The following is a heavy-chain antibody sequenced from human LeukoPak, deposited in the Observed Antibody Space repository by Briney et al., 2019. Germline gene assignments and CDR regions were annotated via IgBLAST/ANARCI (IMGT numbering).Heavy chain of an antibody. V-gene: IGHV1-69*01. J-gene: IGHJ3*02. CDR3: AKDSRKLGPGGAFDI. Sequence: ASVKVSCKASGGTFSSYAISWVRQAPGQGLEWMGGIIPIFGTANYAQKFQGRVTITADDSTSTAYMELSSLRSEDTAVYYCAKDSRKLGPGGAFDIWGQGTMVTVSS. CDR1: GGTFSSYA. CDR2: IIPIFGTA. D-gene: IGHD7-27*01.